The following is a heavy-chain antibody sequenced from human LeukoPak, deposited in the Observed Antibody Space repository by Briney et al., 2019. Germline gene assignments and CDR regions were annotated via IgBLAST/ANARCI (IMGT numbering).Heavy chain of an antibody. CDR3: ASGYSYGPFDY. J-gene: IGHJ4*02. Sequence: ASVKVSCKASGYTFTNYYMHWVRQAPGQGLAWMGIINSSGGSTNYAQKFQGRVTMTRDTATSTVYMDLSSVRSEDTAVYYCASGYSYGPFDYWGQGTLVTVSS. D-gene: IGHD5-18*01. V-gene: IGHV1-46*01. CDR2: INSSGGST. CDR1: GYTFTNYY.